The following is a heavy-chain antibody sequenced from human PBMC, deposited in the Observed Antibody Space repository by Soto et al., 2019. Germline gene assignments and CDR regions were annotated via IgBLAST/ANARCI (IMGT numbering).Heavy chain of an antibody. CDR2: IYSGGST. J-gene: IGHJ6*02. CDR1: WFTVSSNY. D-gene: IGHD1-26*01. V-gene: IGHV3-53*01. CDR3: ARVKVGATPHYGMDV. Sequence: GSLRLSCASSWFTVSSNYMSWVRQAPGKGLEWVSVIYSGGSTYYADSVKGRFTISRDNSKNTLYLQMNSLRAEDTAVYYCARVKVGATPHYGMDVWGQGTTVTVSS.